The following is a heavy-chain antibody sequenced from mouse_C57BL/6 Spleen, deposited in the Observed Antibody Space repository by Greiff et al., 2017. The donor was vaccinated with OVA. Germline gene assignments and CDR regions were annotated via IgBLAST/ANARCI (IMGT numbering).Heavy chain of an antibody. CDR1: GFTFCSYG. CDR3: ARDYGSSGYFDY. D-gene: IGHD1-1*01. CDR2: ISSGGSYT. Sequence: EVQVVESGGDLVKPGGSLKLSCAASGFTFCSYGMSWVRQTPDKRLEWVATISSGGSYTYYPDSVKGRFTISRDNAKNTLYLQMSSLKSEDTAMYYCARDYGSSGYFDYWGQGTTLTVSS. V-gene: IGHV5-6*01. J-gene: IGHJ2*01.